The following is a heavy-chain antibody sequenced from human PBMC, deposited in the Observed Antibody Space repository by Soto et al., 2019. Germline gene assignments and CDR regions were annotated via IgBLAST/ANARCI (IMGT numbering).Heavy chain of an antibody. V-gene: IGHV3-53*01. CDR3: AREVAAADYYLDY. CDR1: GFTVSSNY. D-gene: IGHD6-13*01. J-gene: IGHJ4*02. Sequence: PGGSLRLSCAASGFTVSSNYMSWVRRAPGKGLEWVSVIYSGGSTYYADSVKGRFTISRDNSKNTLYLQMNSLRAEDTAVYYCAREVAAADYYLDYWGQGTLVTVSS. CDR2: IYSGGST.